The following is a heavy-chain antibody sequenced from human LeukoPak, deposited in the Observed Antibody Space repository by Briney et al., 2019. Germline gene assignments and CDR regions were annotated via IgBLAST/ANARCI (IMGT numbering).Heavy chain of an antibody. CDR2: ISGSGGST. Sequence: GGSLRLSCAASGFTFSSYAMSWVRQAPGKGLEWVSAISGSGGSTYYADSVKGRFTISRDNSKNTLYLQMNSLRAEDTAVYYCAKPVGDILTGYYFDYWGQGTLVPASS. CDR3: AKPVGDILTGYYFDY. J-gene: IGHJ4*02. CDR1: GFTFSSYA. V-gene: IGHV3-23*01. D-gene: IGHD3-9*01.